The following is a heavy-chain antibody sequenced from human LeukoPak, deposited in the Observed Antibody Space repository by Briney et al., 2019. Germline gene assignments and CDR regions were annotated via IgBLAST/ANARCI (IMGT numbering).Heavy chain of an antibody. CDR2: ISSSSSYI. D-gene: IGHD5-24*01. Sequence: GGSLRLSCAASGFTFSSYSMNWVRQAPGKGLEWVSSISSSSSYIYYADSVKGRFTISRDNAKNSLYLQMNSLRAEDTAVYYCAVNHRDGYSELGYWGQGTLVTVSS. J-gene: IGHJ4*02. CDR3: AVNHRDGYSELGY. CDR1: GFTFSSYS. V-gene: IGHV3-21*01.